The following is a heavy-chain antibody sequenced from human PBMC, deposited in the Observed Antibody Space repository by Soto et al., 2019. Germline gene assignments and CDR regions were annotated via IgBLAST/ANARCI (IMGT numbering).Heavy chain of an antibody. CDR2: INTSGGST. D-gene: IGHD3-16*01. J-gene: IGHJ5*02. CDR3: ARGSHIGYNWFDP. Sequence: ASVKVSCKASGYTFTSYGISWVRQAPGQGLEWMGMINTSGGSTTYAQKFQGRVTMTSDTSTSTVYMELSSLGSEDTAVYYCARGSHIGYNWFDPWGQGTLVTVSS. V-gene: IGHV1-46*01. CDR1: GYTFTSYG.